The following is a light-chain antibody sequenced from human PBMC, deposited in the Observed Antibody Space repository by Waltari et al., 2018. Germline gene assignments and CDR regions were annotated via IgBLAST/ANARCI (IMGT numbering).Light chain of an antibody. Sequence: IQMTQSPSSLSASVGDRVTITCRASENIGIYLNWYQQQPGKAPRILISGASNLESGVPSRFGGSGSGTDFTLTISNLQLVDFATYYCQQSYRNPRTFGHGTKVDFK. CDR3: QQSYRNPRT. J-gene: IGKJ1*01. CDR1: ENIGIY. V-gene: IGKV1-39*01. CDR2: GAS.